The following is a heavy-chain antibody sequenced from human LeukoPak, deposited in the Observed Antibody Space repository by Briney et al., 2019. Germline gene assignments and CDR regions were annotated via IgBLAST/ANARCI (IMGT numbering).Heavy chain of an antibody. CDR1: GFTFSSYA. Sequence: GGSLRLSCAASGFTFSSYAMSWVRQAPGKGLEWVSAISGSGSSTYYAGSVRGRFTTSRDSSKRTVYLQMNSLRVEDTAVYYCAPLAANIFDYWGQGTLVTASS. CDR3: APLAANIFDY. V-gene: IGHV3-23*01. D-gene: IGHD6-25*01. J-gene: IGHJ4*02. CDR2: ISGSGSST.